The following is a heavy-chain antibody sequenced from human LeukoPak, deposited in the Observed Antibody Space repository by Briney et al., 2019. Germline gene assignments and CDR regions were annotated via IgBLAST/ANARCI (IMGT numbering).Heavy chain of an antibody. D-gene: IGHD3-3*01. Sequence: PGGSLRLSCAASGFPFSSHAMHGGRQAPGKGREGGALIRYDGNNKYYADSVKGRFTISRDNSKDTLFLQMNSLRPEDTAIYYCAKDRGFLEWLFWLDYWGQGTLVTVSS. CDR1: GFPFSSHA. CDR2: IRYDGNNK. CDR3: AKDRGFLEWLFWLDY. V-gene: IGHV3-30*02. J-gene: IGHJ4*02.